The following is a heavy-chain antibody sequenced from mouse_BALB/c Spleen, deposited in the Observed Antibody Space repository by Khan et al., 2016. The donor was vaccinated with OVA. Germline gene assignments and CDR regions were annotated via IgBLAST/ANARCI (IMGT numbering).Heavy chain of an antibody. J-gene: IGHJ4*01. D-gene: IGHD2-10*01. Sequence: QVLLKQSGPGPVAPSQSLSITCTVSGFSLTGYGVNWVRQPPGKGLEWLGMIWGDGSTVYNSALKSRLSISKDNSKSQVFLKMNSLQTDDTARYYCARAYYANYREAMDYWGQGTSVTVSS. CDR2: IWGDGST. V-gene: IGHV2-6-7*01. CDR3: ARAYYANYREAMDY. CDR1: GFSLTGYG.